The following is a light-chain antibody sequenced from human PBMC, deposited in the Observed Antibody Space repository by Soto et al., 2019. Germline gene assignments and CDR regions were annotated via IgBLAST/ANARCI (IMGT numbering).Light chain of an antibody. Sequence: QAVVTQSSSASASLGSSVKLTCTLSSGHSSYIIAWHQQQPGKAPRYLMKLEGSGSYNKGSGVPDRFSGSSSGADRYLTSSNLQFEDEAEYYCESWDSNIHWVLGGGTKVTVL. CDR3: ESWDSNIHWV. V-gene: IGLV4-60*02. CDR1: SGHSSYI. J-gene: IGLJ3*02. CDR2: LEGSGSY.